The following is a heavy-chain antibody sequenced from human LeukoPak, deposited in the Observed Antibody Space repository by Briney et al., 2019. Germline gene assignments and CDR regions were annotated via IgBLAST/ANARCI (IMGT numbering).Heavy chain of an antibody. J-gene: IGHJ3*02. V-gene: IGHV4-59*01. CDR1: GGSISSYY. D-gene: IGHD6-13*01. Sequence: SETLSLTCTVSGGSISSYYWSWIRQPPGKGLEWIGYIYYSGSTNYNPSLKSRVTISVDTSKNQFSLKLSSVTAADTAVYYCARDYSRQYSSSWLGAFDIWCQGTMVTVSS. CDR3: ARDYSRQYSSSWLGAFDI. CDR2: IYYSGST.